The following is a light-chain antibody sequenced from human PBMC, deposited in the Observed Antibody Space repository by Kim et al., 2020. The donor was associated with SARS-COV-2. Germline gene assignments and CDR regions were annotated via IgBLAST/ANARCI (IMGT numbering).Light chain of an antibody. J-gene: IGKJ2*01. CDR2: AAS. CDR1: QNIDNY. Sequence: DIQMTESPSSLSASVGDRVTITCRASQNIDNYLNWYQQRPGKAPKLLIYAASNLQSGVPPRFSGSGSGTDFTLTISSLQPEDFATYYCQQANSFPYTFGQGTKLEI. CDR3: QQANSFPYT. V-gene: IGKV1-39*01.